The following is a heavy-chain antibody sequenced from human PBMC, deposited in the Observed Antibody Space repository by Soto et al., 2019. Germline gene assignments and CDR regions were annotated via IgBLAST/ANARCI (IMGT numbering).Heavy chain of an antibody. Sequence: SETLSLTCTVSGGSVSSGSYYWSWIRQPPGKGLEWIGYIYYSGSTNYNPSLKSRVTISVDTSRNQFSLKLSSVTAADTAVYYCARDLVYWGQGTLVTVSS. J-gene: IGHJ4*02. CDR2: IYYSGST. D-gene: IGHD2-8*02. CDR1: GGSVSSGSYY. CDR3: ARDLVY. V-gene: IGHV4-61*01.